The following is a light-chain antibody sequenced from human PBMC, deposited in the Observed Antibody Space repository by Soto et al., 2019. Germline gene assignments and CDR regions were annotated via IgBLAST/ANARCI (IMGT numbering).Light chain of an antibody. V-gene: IGLV1-44*01. CDR2: GND. J-gene: IGLJ2*01. CDR1: SSNIGSNS. CDR3: AAWDDGLNGVL. Sequence: QSVLTQPPSASGTPGQRVTISGSGSSSNIGSNSVYWYHQLPGTAPKLLIYGNDERPSGVPDRFSGSKSGTSASLAISGLQSEDEAEYYCAAWDDGLNGVLFGGGTKLTVL.